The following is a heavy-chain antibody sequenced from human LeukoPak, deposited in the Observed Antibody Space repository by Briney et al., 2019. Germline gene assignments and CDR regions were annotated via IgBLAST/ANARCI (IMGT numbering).Heavy chain of an antibody. D-gene: IGHD2-8*01. Sequence: ASVKVSCKASGYIFTTYSIHWVRRAPGQGLEWMGIINPRGDATIYAQKFQGRVTMTSDTSTTTVYMELSSLRSEDTGLYYCARKWSSRDWFDPWGQGTLVTVSS. CDR2: INPRGDAT. J-gene: IGHJ5*02. CDR1: GYIFTTYS. CDR3: ARKWSSRDWFDP. V-gene: IGHV1-46*01.